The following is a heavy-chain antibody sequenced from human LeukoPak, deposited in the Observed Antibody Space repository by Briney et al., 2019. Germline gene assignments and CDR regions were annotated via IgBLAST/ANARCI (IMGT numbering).Heavy chain of an antibody. V-gene: IGHV4-59*01. J-gene: IGHJ5*02. CDR2: IYYSGST. Sequence: SETLSLTCTVSGGSISSYYWSWIRQPPGKGLEWIGYIYYSGSTNYNPSLKSRVTIPVDTFKNQFSLKLSSVTAADTAVYYCAGSTSGDWFDPWGQGTLVTVSS. D-gene: IGHD3-10*01. CDR3: AGSTSGDWFDP. CDR1: GGSISSYY.